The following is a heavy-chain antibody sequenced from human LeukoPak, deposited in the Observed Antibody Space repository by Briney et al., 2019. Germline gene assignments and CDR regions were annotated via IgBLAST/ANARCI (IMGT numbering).Heavy chain of an antibody. Sequence: ASVKVSCKASGYTFTGYYMHWVRQAPGQGLEWMGWINPNSGGTNYAQKFQGRVTMTRDTSISTAYMELSSLRSEDTAVYYCARTYCGGDCYSSRGWFDTWGQGTLVTVSS. CDR2: INPNSGGT. V-gene: IGHV1-2*02. CDR1: GYTFTGYY. D-gene: IGHD2-21*02. J-gene: IGHJ5*02. CDR3: ARTYCGGDCYSSRGWFDT.